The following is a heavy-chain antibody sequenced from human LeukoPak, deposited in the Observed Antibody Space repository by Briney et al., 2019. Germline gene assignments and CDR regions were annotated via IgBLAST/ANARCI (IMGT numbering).Heavy chain of an antibody. CDR2: INPNSGGT. Sequence: SVKVSCKASGYTFTGYYMHWVRQAPGQGLEWMGWINPNSGGTNYAQKFQGRVTMTRDTSISTAYMELSRLRSDDTAVYYCARGRRGSYTWDDYWGQGTLVTVSS. V-gene: IGHV1-2*02. CDR1: GYTFTGYY. D-gene: IGHD1-26*01. J-gene: IGHJ4*02. CDR3: ARGRRGSYTWDDY.